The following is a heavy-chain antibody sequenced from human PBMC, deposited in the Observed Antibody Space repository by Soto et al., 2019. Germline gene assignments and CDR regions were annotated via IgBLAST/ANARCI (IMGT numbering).Heavy chain of an antibody. D-gene: IGHD1-26*01. V-gene: IGHV3-30*18. J-gene: IGHJ4*02. Sequence: GGSLRRCCVCSGFTFSNYGMHGGRQPPGKGLEWVALISDDGDKRYYADSVRGRLIISRDNSKDTLYLQMNSLGPDDTAVYFCAKARVRIVGANSFDYWGQGTPVTVSS. CDR1: GFTFSNYG. CDR2: ISDDGDKR. CDR3: AKARVRIVGANSFDY.